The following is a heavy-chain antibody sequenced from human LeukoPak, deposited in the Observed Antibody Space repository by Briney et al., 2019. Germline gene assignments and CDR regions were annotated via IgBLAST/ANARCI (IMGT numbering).Heavy chain of an antibody. J-gene: IGHJ4*02. CDR1: GGSISSYY. Sequence: SETLSLTCTVSGGSISSYYWSWIRQPPGKGLEWLGNIYYSGSTNYNPSLKSRVTISVDTSKHQFSLKLSSVTAADTAVYYCAKVPKLVKTGDYWGQGTLVTVSS. D-gene: IGHD2-21*01. V-gene: IGHV4-59*01. CDR3: AKVPKLVKTGDY. CDR2: IYYSGST.